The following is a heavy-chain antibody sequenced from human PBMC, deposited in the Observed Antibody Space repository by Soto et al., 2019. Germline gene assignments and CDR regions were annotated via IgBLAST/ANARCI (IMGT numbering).Heavy chain of an antibody. Sequence: EVQLLESGGGLVQPGGSLRLSCVASGFTFSTYAMSWVRQAPGKGLEWVSASIGGGDTTYYANSVKGRFTISRDNSKNMLFLQMNSLRVEDTAVYYCAKVSTTYYGYFHYWGQGTLVTVSS. CDR3: AKVSTTYYGYFHY. J-gene: IGHJ4*02. CDR2: SIGGGDTT. V-gene: IGHV3-23*01. CDR1: GFTFSTYA. D-gene: IGHD3-22*01.